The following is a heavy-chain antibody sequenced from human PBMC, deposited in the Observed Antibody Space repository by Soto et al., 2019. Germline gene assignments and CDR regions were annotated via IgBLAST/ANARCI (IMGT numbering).Heavy chain of an antibody. Sequence: GGSLRLSCAASGFTFSSYAMSWVRQAPGKGLEWVSAISGSGGSTYYADSVKGRFTISRDNSKNTLYLQMNSLRAEDTAVYYCANLLWFGETNDYWGQGTLVTVSS. V-gene: IGHV3-23*01. CDR2: ISGSGGST. J-gene: IGHJ4*02. D-gene: IGHD3-10*01. CDR3: ANLLWFGETNDY. CDR1: GFTFSSYA.